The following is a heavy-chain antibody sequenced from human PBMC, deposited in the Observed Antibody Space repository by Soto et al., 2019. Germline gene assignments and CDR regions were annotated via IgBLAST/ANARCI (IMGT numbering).Heavy chain of an antibody. CDR1: GFTFSDYH. V-gene: IGHV3-11*01. D-gene: IGHD2-21*02. CDR2: MSGSGSTI. J-gene: IGHJ3*01. Sequence: GGSLRLSCVVSGFTFSDYHMSWVRQAPGSGPEWITAMSGSGSTISYAEAVKGRFSISRDNAKNSLYLQMNSLRDEDTALYFCARDPAYCGGDCLGAFDLWGPGTMLTVSS. CDR3: ARDPAYCGGDCLGAFDL.